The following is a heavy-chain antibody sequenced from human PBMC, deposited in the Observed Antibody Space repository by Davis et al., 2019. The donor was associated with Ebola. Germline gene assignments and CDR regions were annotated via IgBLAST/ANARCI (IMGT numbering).Heavy chain of an antibody. J-gene: IGHJ4*02. Sequence: GESLKTPCAASGFTFSNYKMNWVRPAPGKGLEWISYISRGGNTIYYADSVKGRFTLSRDNAKDSLYLQMNSLGAEDTAVDYCARDSLRDGYPELDYWGQGTLVTVSS. V-gene: IGHV3-48*03. CDR2: ISRGGNTI. CDR1: GFTFSNYK. CDR3: ARDSLRDGYPELDY. D-gene: IGHD5-24*01.